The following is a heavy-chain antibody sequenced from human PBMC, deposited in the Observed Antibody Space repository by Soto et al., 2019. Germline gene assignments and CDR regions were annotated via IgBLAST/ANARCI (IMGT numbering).Heavy chain of an antibody. CDR1: GGSISSGGYS. CDR3: ARVSSSWHLLPDS. J-gene: IGHJ4*02. Sequence: PSETLSLTCAVSGGSISSGGYSWSWIRQPPGKGLEWIGYIYHSGSTNYNPSLKSRVTISVDTSKNQFSLKLSSVTAADTGVYYCARVSSSWHLLPDSWGQGTRVTVSS. V-gene: IGHV4-30-2*01. CDR2: IYHSGST. D-gene: IGHD6-13*01.